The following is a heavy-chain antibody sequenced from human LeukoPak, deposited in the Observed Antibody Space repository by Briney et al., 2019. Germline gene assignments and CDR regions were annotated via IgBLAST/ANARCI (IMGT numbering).Heavy chain of an antibody. J-gene: IGHJ3*02. CDR3: ARVVPDILTGYYSAFDI. CDR2: ISAYNGNT. D-gene: IGHD3-9*01. Sequence: GASVKVSCKASGYTFTSYGISWVRQAPGQGLEWMGWISAYNGNTNYAQKLQGRVTMTTDTSTSTAYMELRSLRSDDTAVYYCARVVPDILTGYYSAFDIWGQGTMATVSS. V-gene: IGHV1-18*01. CDR1: GYTFTSYG.